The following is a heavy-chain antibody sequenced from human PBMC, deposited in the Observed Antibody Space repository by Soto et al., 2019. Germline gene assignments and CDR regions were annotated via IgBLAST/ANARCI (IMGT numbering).Heavy chain of an antibody. D-gene: IGHD6-13*01. CDR1: GGTFSSYA. Sequence: QVQLVQSGAEVKKPGSSVKVSCKASGGTFSSYAISWVRQAPGQGLEWMGGIIPIFGTANYAQKFQGRVMITADESTSTAYMELSSLRSEDTAVYYCARDLVRIAAAGTDYYYYGMDVWGQGTTVTVSS. V-gene: IGHV1-69*01. CDR3: ARDLVRIAAAGTDYYYYGMDV. CDR2: IIPIFGTA. J-gene: IGHJ6*02.